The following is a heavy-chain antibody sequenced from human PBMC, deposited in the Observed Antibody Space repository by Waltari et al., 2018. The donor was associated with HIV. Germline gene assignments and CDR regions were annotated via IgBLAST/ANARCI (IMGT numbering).Heavy chain of an antibody. Sequence: QLRLQESGPGLVKPSETLSLTCTVSGGSITNRNYYWGWIRQPPGKGLEWIADIYYSGTTYYNLSLRSRVTISVDTSKNHFSWRLDSVTAADTALYYCAGRHIRKYQDNWFDPWGQGTLVTVSS. D-gene: IGHD2-2*01. V-gene: IGHV4-39*02. CDR2: IYYSGTT. CDR1: GGSITNRNYY. J-gene: IGHJ5*02. CDR3: AGRHIRKYQDNWFDP.